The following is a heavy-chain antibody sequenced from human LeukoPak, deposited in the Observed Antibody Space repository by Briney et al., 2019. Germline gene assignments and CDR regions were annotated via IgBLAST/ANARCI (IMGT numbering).Heavy chain of an antibody. CDR3: ARGGAARLHFQN. V-gene: IGHV4-59*01. Sequence: SETLSLTCTVSGGSIGTYYWTWIRQPPGKGLGWIGYIYHSGSTNYNPSLQSRVTISVDTSKNQFSLNLNSVTAADTAVYYCARGGAARLHFQNWGQGTLVTVSS. J-gene: IGHJ1*01. CDR2: IYHSGST. CDR1: GGSIGTYY. D-gene: IGHD6-6*01.